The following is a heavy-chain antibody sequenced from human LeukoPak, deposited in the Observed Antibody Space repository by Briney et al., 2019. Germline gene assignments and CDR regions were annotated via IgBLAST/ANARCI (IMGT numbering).Heavy chain of an antibody. J-gene: IGHJ4*02. V-gene: IGHV4-39*01. D-gene: IGHD1-26*01. CDR1: GGSISSSSYY. CDR3: ARLSGGMGY. Sequence: NPSETLSLTCTVSGGSISSSSYYWGWIRQPPGRGLEWIGSIYYSGSTYYNPSLKSRVTISVDTSKNQFSLKLSSVTAADTAVYYCARLSGGMGYWGQGTLVTVSS. CDR2: IYYSGST.